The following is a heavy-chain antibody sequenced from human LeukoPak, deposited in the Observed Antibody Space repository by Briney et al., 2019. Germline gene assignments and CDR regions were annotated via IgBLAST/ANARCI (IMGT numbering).Heavy chain of an antibody. CDR3: ARGGDYSNFPFDY. Sequence: SETLSLTCTVSGGSISSDYWSWIRQPPGKGLEWIGYIYYSGSTNYNPSLKSRVTISVDTSKNQFSLKLSSVTAADTAVYYCARGGDYSNFPFDYWGQGTLVTVSS. CDR1: GGSISSDY. D-gene: IGHD4-11*01. V-gene: IGHV4-59*01. CDR2: IYYSGST. J-gene: IGHJ4*02.